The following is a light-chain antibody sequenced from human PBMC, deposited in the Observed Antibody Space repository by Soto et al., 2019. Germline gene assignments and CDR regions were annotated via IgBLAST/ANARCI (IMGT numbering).Light chain of an antibody. V-gene: IGKV3-20*01. J-gene: IGKJ1*01. Sequence: TQSPGTLSLSPGERATLSCRAVQSVTSTYMAWYQLKPGQAPRLLIYATSFRATGIPDRFRGSGSGTDFTLTISSLEPEDSAVYYCQDSSTSPWPFGQGTKVEIK. CDR1: QSVTSTY. CDR3: QDSSTSPWP. CDR2: ATS.